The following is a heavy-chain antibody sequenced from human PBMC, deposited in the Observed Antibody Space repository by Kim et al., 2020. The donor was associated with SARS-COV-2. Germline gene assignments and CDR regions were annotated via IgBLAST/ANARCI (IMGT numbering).Heavy chain of an antibody. CDR3: AKDGGSSNWNYYYGMDV. V-gene: IGHV3-30*02. Sequence: SVKGRFTISRENSNNTLYLQMNSLRADDTAVYYCAKDGGSSNWNYYYGMDVWGQGTTVTVSS. J-gene: IGHJ6*02. D-gene: IGHD1-1*01.